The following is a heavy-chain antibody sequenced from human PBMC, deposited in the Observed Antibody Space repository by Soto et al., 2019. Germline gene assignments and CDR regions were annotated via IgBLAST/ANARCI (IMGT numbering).Heavy chain of an antibody. D-gene: IGHD6-19*01. J-gene: IGHJ4*02. V-gene: IGHV3-23*01. CDR1: GFSFSSYD. CDR3: AKEGGGSCWPFDY. CDR2: IRGSGGRT. Sequence: EVQLLESGGGLVQPGGSLRLSCAASGFSFSSYDMIWARQAPGKGLEWVSAIRGSGGRTYYADSVTGRFTVSRDNSKNTLYLQMNSLRADDTAVYYCAKEGGGSCWPFDYWGQGTLVTVSS.